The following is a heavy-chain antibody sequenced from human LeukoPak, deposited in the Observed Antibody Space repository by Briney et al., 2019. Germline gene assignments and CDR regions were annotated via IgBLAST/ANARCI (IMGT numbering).Heavy chain of an antibody. Sequence: GGSLRLSCAASGFTFDDYAMHWVRQAPGKGLEWVSGISWNSGSIGYADSVKGRFTISRDNAKNSLYLQMNSLKTEDTAVYYCTTGSAKMGATSGLEFDYWGQGTLVTVSS. CDR3: TTGSAKMGATSGLEFDY. J-gene: IGHJ4*02. CDR1: GFTFDDYA. D-gene: IGHD1-26*01. V-gene: IGHV3-9*01. CDR2: ISWNSGSI.